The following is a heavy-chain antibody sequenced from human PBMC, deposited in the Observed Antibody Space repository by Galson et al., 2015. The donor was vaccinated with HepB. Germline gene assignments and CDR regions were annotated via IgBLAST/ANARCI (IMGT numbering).Heavy chain of an antibody. D-gene: IGHD5-18*01. J-gene: IGHJ6*03. CDR2: ISSSSSYI. CDR1: GFTFSSYS. CDR3: ARDGYTPHVYYYYYYYMDV. Sequence: SLRLSCAASGFTFSSYSMNWVRQAPGKGLERVSSISSSSSYIYYADSVKGRFTISRDNAKNSLYLQMNSLRAEDTAVYYCARDGYTPHVYYYYYYYMDVWGKGTTVTVSS. V-gene: IGHV3-21*01.